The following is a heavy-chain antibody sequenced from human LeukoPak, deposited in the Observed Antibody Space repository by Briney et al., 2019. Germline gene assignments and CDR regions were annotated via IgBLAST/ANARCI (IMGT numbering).Heavy chain of an antibody. J-gene: IGHJ5*02. Sequence: SETLSLTCAVYGGSFSGYYWSWIRQPPGKGLEWIGEINHSGSTNYNPSLKSRVTISVDTSKNQFSLKLSSVTAADTAVYYCAKGLSYYYGSGSPFDPWGQGTLVTVSS. V-gene: IGHV4-34*01. D-gene: IGHD3-10*01. CDR3: AKGLSYYYGSGSPFDP. CDR1: GGSFSGYY. CDR2: INHSGST.